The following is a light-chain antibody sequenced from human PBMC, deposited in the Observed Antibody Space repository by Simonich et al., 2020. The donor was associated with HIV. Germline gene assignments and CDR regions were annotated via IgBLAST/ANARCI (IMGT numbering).Light chain of an antibody. J-gene: IGKJ1*01. CDR2: WES. V-gene: IGKV4-1*01. CDR3: QQYYSTPPT. CDR1: RSILYSSNNKNY. Sequence: EIVMTQSPDFLSVSLGERSTFNCKSSRSILYSSNNKNYLAWYQQKPGQPPNLLIYWESPRDSGVPARFSASGSVTDFTLTISSLNAEDVAIYYCQQYYSTPPTFGQGTKVEIK.